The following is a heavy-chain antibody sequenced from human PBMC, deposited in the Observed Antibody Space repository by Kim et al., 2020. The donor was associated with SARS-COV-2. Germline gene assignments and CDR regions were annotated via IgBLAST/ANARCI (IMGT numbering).Heavy chain of an antibody. J-gene: IGHJ3*02. CDR2: IDPSDSYT. CDR1: GYSFTSYW. CDR3: ASPNYDFWSGYYGAFDI. D-gene: IGHD3-3*01. Sequence: GESLKISCKGSGYSFTSYWISWVRQMPGKGLEWMGRIDPSDSYTNYSPSFQGHVTISADKSISTAYLQWSSLKASDTAMYYCASPNYDFWSGYYGAFDIWGQGTMVTVSS. V-gene: IGHV5-10-1*01.